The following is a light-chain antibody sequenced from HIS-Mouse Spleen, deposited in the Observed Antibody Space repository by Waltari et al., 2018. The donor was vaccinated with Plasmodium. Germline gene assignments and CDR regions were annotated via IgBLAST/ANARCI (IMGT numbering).Light chain of an antibody. CDR1: AVPHKY. Sequence: SYELTHPPSVSVSPGQTARITRSGDAVPHKYAYWYQQKSGQAPVLVIYEDSKRPSGIPERFSGSSSGTMATLTISGAQVEDEADYYCYSTDSSGNHRVFGGGTKLTVL. V-gene: IGLV3-10*01. CDR2: EDS. CDR3: YSTDSSGNHRV. J-gene: IGLJ3*02.